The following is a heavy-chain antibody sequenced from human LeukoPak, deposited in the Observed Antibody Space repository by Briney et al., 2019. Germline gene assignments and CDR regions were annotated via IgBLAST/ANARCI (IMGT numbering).Heavy chain of an antibody. CDR3: AKRGSGYNQYDY. V-gene: IGHV3-23*01. D-gene: IGHD3-3*01. Sequence: GGSLRLSCAASGFTFSSYGMSWVRQAPGKGLGWVSGISGSGGSTYYADSVKGRFTISRDNSKNTLYLKMNSLGAEDTAVYYCAKRGSGYNQYDYWGQGTLVTVSS. J-gene: IGHJ4*02. CDR1: GFTFSSYG. CDR2: ISGSGGST.